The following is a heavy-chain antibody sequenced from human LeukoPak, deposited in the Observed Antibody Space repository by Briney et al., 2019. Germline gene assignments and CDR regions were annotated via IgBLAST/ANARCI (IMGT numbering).Heavy chain of an antibody. CDR3: AKETVGIPAAAS. D-gene: IGHD6-13*01. V-gene: IGHV3-23*01. Sequence: GGSLRLSCAVSGFIFSSYSMSWVRQAPGKGLGWVSAISENSRKTYYADSVKGRFTISRDNSKNTLYLQMNSLRVEDTAVYYCAKETVGIPAAASWGQGTLVTVSS. CDR1: GFIFSSYS. CDR2: ISENSRKT. J-gene: IGHJ4*02.